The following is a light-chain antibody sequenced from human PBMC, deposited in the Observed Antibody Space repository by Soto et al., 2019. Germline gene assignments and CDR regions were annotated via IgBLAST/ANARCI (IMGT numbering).Light chain of an antibody. V-gene: IGLV4-69*01. CDR2: LNSDGSH. Sequence: QPVLTQSPSASASLGASVKLTCTLSSGHSSYAIAWHQQQPEKGPRYLMKLNSDGSHSKGDGIPDRFSGSSSGAERYLTTSSLQSEDEADYYCQTWGTGIHVVFGGGTTLTVL. CDR1: SGHSSYA. CDR3: QTWGTGIHVV. J-gene: IGLJ2*01.